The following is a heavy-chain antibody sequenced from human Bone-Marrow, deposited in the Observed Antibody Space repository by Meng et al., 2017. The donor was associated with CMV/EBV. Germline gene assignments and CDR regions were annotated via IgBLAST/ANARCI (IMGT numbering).Heavy chain of an antibody. CDR1: GGSFSGYY. J-gene: IGHJ6*02. Sequence: GSLRLSCAVYGGSFSGYYWSWIRQPPGKGLEWIGEINHSGSTNYNPSLKSRVTISVDTSKNQFSLKLSSVTAADTAVYYCARGGDLIHYYYYGMDVWGLGTTVTVYS. V-gene: IGHV4-34*01. CDR3: ARGGDLIHYYYYGMDV. CDR2: INHSGST. D-gene: IGHD1-26*01.